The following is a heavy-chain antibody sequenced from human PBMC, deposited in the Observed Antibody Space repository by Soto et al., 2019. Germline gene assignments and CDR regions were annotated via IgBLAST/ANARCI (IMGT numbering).Heavy chain of an antibody. J-gene: IGHJ4*02. CDR2: MSYDGNNQ. V-gene: IGHV3-30*18. Sequence: QVQLVESGGGVVQPGRSLRLSCAASGFTFSSYAMHWVRQAPGKGLEWVAIMSYDGNNQYYADSVKGRFTISRDNFKNTLYRQMNSLRAEDTAVYYCAKALGELSPESFDYWGQGILVTVSS. CDR3: AKALGELSPESFDY. D-gene: IGHD3-16*02. CDR1: GFTFSSYA.